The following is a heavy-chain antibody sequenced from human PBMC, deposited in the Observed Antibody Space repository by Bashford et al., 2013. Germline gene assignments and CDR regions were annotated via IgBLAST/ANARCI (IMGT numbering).Heavy chain of an antibody. CDR3: ARVSSNSYYMDV. Sequence: SSETLSLTCVVSGGSISSSNWWSWVRQPPGKGLEWIGEIYHGGSTTYNPSLKSRVTISVDKSKNQFSLKLSSLTAADTAVYYCARVSSNSYYMDVWGKGTTVTVSS. V-gene: IGHV4-4*02. CDR2: IYHGGST. J-gene: IGHJ6*03. D-gene: IGHD3-3*02. CDR1: GGSISSSNW.